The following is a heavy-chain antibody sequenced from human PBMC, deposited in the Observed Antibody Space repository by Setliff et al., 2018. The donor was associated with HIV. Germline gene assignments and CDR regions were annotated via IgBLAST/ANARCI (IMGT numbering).Heavy chain of an antibody. D-gene: IGHD3-10*01. Sequence: ASVKVSCKASKYTFTDYFLHWVRQAPGQGLEWMGWINPNNGDTIYAQKFQGRVTVTRDTSINTAYMVLSSLKSDDTAVYFCARVRRGKAIITTGGMDVWGQGTTVTVSS. J-gene: IGHJ6*02. CDR3: ARVRRGKAIITTGGMDV. V-gene: IGHV1-2*02. CDR2: INPNNGDT. CDR1: KYTFTDYF.